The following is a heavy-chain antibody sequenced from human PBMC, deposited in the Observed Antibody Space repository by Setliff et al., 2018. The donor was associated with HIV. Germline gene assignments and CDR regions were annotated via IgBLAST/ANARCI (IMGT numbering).Heavy chain of an antibody. CDR1: GYTPTELS. V-gene: IGHV1-24*01. J-gene: IGHJ3*02. CDR2: FDPEYDKT. D-gene: IGHD3-22*01. CDR3: ATRAYDSSGYLRSRVSGAAFDI. Sequence: ASVKVSCKVSGYTPTELSIHWVRQAPGKGLEWMGGFDPEYDKTFYAQKFQGRVTMSEDTSTDTAYMELTSLRSEDTAVYYCATRAYDSSGYLRSRVSGAAFDIWGQGTMVTVSS.